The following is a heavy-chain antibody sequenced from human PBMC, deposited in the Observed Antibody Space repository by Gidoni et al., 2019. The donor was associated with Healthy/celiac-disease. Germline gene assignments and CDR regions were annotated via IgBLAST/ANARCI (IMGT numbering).Heavy chain of an antibody. V-gene: IGHV1-69*10. CDR3: AGGDYFHGAGYFQH. D-gene: IGHD2-21*02. CDR2: IIHILGIA. Sequence: QVQLVQSGAEVKKPGSSVKVSCKASGGTFSSYAISWVRQAPGQWLEWMGCIIHILGIANYAQNFQGRVTITSDKSTSTAYMELSSLRSEDTAVYYCAGGDYFHGAGYFQHWGQGTLVTVSS. J-gene: IGHJ1*01. CDR1: GGTFSSYA.